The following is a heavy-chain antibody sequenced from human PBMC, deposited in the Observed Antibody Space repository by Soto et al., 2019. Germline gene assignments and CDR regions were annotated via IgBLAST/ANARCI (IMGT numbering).Heavy chain of an antibody. CDR1: GYTFTSYG. CDR2: ISAYNGNT. V-gene: IGHV1-18*01. J-gene: IGHJ4*02. Sequence: QVQLVQSGAEVKKPGASVKVSCKASGYTFTSYGISWVRQAPGQGLEWMGWISAYNGNTNYAQKLQGRVNMTTDTSTSTAYMELRGLRSDDPAVYYWARGGTFRYVWGSYDFDYWGQGTLVTVSS. CDR3: ARGGTFRYVWGSYDFDY. D-gene: IGHD3-16*01.